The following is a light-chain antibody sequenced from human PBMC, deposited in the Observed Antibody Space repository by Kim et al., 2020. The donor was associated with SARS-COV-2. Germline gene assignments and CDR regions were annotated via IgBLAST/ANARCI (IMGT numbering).Light chain of an antibody. CDR2: SVS. CDR3: QQYGVAPPYT. Sequence: PGERSTLSRRTSQSVCSHCLAWYQQRPGQAPRLLIYSVSNRATGIPDRFSGSGSGTDFTLTISRLEPEDFAVYYCQQYGVAPPYTFGQGTKLEI. V-gene: IGKV3-20*01. CDR1: QSVCSHC. J-gene: IGKJ2*01.